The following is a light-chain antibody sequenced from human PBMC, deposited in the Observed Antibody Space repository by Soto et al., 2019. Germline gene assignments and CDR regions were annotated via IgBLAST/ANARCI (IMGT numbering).Light chain of an antibody. CDR2: KAS. Sequence: DIQMTQSPSTLSASVGDRVIITCRASQSISTWLAWYQQRPGQAPNPLIYKASTLQSGVPSRFSGSGSGTEFTLTISSLQSEDFTVYYCQQYNKWPLTFGQGTKVDIK. V-gene: IGKV1-5*03. J-gene: IGKJ1*01. CDR3: QQYNKWPLT. CDR1: QSISTW.